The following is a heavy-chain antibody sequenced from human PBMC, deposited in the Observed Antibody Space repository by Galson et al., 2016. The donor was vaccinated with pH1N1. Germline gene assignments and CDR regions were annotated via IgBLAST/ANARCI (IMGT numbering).Heavy chain of an antibody. Sequence: SLRLSCAASGFTFGDYSLNWVRQAPGKGLEWVGFISSNSYGGTTGYAASVKDRFTISRDDSKSIAYLQMNSLKTEDTAVYYCSGSNWPPDYWGQGTLVTVSS. CDR1: GFTFGDYS. J-gene: IGHJ4*02. V-gene: IGHV3-49*04. D-gene: IGHD1-1*01. CDR3: SGSNWPPDY. CDR2: ISSNSYGGTT.